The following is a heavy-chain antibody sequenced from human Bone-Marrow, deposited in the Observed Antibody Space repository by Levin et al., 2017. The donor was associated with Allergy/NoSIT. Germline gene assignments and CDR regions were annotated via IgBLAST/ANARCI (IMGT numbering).Heavy chain of an antibody. V-gene: IGHV3-74*01. CDR3: ARGNYYGMDV. J-gene: IGHJ6*02. CDR1: GFSFGFPFSRFW. Sequence: GGSLRLSCAASGFSFGFPFSRFWMHWVRQVPGKGLLWVSGMNSDGSTKNYADSVKGRFTISRDNAKNMVYLQMNSLRAEDTAVYYCARGNYYGMDVWGQGTTVTVS. CDR2: MNSDGSTK.